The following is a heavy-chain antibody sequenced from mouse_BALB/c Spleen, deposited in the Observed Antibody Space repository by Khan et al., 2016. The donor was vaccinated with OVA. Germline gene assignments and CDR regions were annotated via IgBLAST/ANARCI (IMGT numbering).Heavy chain of an antibody. CDR2: ISSGGDYT. D-gene: IGHD2-1*01. CDR3: ASHVTGSVAY. V-gene: IGHV5-6*01. Sequence: VALVESGGDLVKPGGSLKLSCAASGFIFSSYSMSWVRQTPDKRLEWVATISSGGDYTYSPDSVTGRFPLSRDDAKHTLYLQRSSLKSEDTARYYCASHVTGSVAYWGQGTLVTVA. CDR1: GFIFSSYS. J-gene: IGHJ3*01.